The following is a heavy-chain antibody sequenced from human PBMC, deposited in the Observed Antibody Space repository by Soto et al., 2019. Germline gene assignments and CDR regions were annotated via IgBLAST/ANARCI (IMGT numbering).Heavy chain of an antibody. CDR3: ARTDSSGYYVGYSYGMDV. CDR1: GCSFTSYW. D-gene: IGHD3-22*01. J-gene: IGHJ6*02. CDR2: IDPSDSYT. V-gene: IGHV5-10-1*01. Sequence: PGEGLQVSGRGSGCSFTSYWSRWGCGRPGQGLEWVGRIDPSDSYTNYSPSFQGHVTISADKSISTAYLQWSSLKASDTAMYYCARTDSSGYYVGYSYGMDVWGQGTTVTVSS.